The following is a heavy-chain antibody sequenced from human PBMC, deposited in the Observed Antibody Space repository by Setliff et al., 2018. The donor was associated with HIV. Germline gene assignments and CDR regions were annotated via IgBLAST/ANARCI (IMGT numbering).Heavy chain of an antibody. CDR2: LHLSGDT. V-gene: IGHV4-61*02. Sequence: PSETLSLTCTVSGDSINSGTYYWSWIRQPAGKGLEWIGRLHLSGDTNYNPSLKSRVTMSIDTSKNQFSLKLSSVTAADTAVYYCARDRGRGYDYPIQGYFDYWGQGTLVTVSS. D-gene: IGHD5-12*01. CDR1: GDSINSGTYY. CDR3: ARDRGRGYDYPIQGYFDY. J-gene: IGHJ4*02.